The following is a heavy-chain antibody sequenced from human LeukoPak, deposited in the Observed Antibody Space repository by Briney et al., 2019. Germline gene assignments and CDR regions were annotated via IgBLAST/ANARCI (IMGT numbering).Heavy chain of an antibody. J-gene: IGHJ3*02. CDR3: ATYSIAVAGGGAFDI. D-gene: IGHD6-19*01. V-gene: IGHV4-38-2*02. CDR2: IYHSGST. CDR1: GYSISSGYY. Sequence: SETLSLTCTVSGYSISSGYYWGWIRQPPGKGLEGIGSIYHSGSTYYNPSLKSRVTISVDTSKNQFSLKLSSVTAADTAVYYCATYSIAVAGGGAFDIWGQGTMVTVSS.